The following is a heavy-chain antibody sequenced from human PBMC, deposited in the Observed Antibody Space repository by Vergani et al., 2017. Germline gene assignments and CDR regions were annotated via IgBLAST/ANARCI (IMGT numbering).Heavy chain of an antibody. CDR3: TTGFPGSSWSTY. CDR2: VRNKEDGGTP. CDR1: GFTFSRYA. V-gene: IGHV3-49*04. J-gene: IGHJ4*01. D-gene: IGHD6-13*01. Sequence: EVQLLESGGGLVQPGGSLRLSCAASGFTFSRYAMSWVRQAPGKGLEWVGFVRNKEDGGTPEHAASVKGRFTISRDDSKAIAYLQMNSLKTEDTAVYYCTTGFPGSSWSTYWGQGTLVTVSS.